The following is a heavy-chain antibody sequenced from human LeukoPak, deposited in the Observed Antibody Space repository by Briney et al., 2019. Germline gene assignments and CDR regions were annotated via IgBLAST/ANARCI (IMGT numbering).Heavy chain of an antibody. J-gene: IGHJ4*02. CDR3: ARAIVQLWYYDY. Sequence: GGSLRLSCAASGFTFSSYAMHWVRQAPGKGLEYVSAISSNGGSTYYANSVKGRFTISRDNSKNTLYLQMGSLRAEDMAVYYCARAIVQLWYYDYWGQGTLLTVSS. CDR1: GFTFSSYA. V-gene: IGHV3-64*01. CDR2: ISSNGGST. D-gene: IGHD5-18*01.